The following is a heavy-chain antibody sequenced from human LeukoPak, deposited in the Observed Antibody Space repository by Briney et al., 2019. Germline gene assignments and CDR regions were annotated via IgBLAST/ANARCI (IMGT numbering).Heavy chain of an antibody. V-gene: IGHV1-18*01. CDR2: ISAYNGNT. CDR1: GYTFTSYG. CDR3: ARDGYYDFWSGYYGGLDY. J-gene: IGHJ4*02. D-gene: IGHD3-3*01. Sequence: ASVKVSCKASGYTFTSYGISWVRQAPGQGLEWMGWISAYNGNTNYAQKLQGRVTMTTDTSTSTAYMELRSLRSGDTAVYYCARDGYYDFWSGYYGGLDYWGQGTLVTVSS.